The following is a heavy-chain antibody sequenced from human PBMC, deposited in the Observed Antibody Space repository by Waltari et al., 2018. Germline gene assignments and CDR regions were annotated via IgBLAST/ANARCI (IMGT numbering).Heavy chain of an antibody. CDR3: ARDHYYDSSGYTDDY. Sequence: QLQLQEWGPGLVKPSETLSLTCTVSGGSISRSSYYWGWIRQPPGKGLEWIGSIFHRGSAYYNPSLKSRVTISVDTSKNQFSLKLSSVTAADTAVYYCARDHYYDSSGYTDDYWGQGTLVTVSS. V-gene: IGHV4-39*07. D-gene: IGHD3-22*01. CDR2: IFHRGSA. J-gene: IGHJ4*02. CDR1: GGSISRSSYY.